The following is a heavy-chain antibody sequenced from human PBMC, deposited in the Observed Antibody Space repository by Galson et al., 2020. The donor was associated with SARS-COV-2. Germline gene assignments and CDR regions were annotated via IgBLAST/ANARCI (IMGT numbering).Heavy chain of an antibody. CDR3: ARRSRQQELGEGLNL. D-gene: IGHD3-16*01. V-gene: IGHV5-51*01. Sequence: GESLKISCKGSGDSFRKYWIAWVRQVPGKGLEWMGRIYPGDSDTRYSPSFQGQVTISVDKSITTAFLQLSGLTASDTAMDYCARRSRQQELGEGLNLWVRGNLVTV. CDR1: GDSFRKYW. J-gene: IGHJ2*01. CDR2: IYPGDSDT.